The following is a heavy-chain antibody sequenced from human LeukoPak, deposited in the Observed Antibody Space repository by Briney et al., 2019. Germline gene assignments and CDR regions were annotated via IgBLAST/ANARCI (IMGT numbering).Heavy chain of an antibody. CDR2: IYYSGST. Sequence: SETLSLTCTVSGGSISSYYWSWLRQPPGKGLEWIGYIYYSGSTNYNPSLKSRVTISVDTSKNQFSLKLSSVTAADTAVYYCARDPYSSSWYPTGAFDIWGQGTMVTVSS. CDR3: ARDPYSSSWYPTGAFDI. D-gene: IGHD6-13*01. J-gene: IGHJ3*02. CDR1: GGSISSYY. V-gene: IGHV4-59*01.